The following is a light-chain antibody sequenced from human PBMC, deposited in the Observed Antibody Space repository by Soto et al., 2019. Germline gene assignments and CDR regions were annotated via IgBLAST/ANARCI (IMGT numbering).Light chain of an antibody. CDR3: QRRTNPTFT. Sequence: IVLTQSPATLSLSPGERATLSCRASQSVSSYLAWYQQKPGQAPRLLIYDASNTATGIPARFSGSGSGTDFTITSSSLEHDDAADYCNQRRTNPTFTFGGGQKVEI. J-gene: IGKJ4*01. CDR1: QSVSSY. V-gene: IGKV3-11*01. CDR2: DAS.